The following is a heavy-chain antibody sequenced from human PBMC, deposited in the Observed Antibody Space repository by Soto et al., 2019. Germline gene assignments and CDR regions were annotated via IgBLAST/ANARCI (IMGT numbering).Heavy chain of an antibody. D-gene: IGHD3-3*01. V-gene: IGHV4-30-4*01. CDR3: ASFGVASMNWFDP. CDR2: IDYSGNT. Sequence: QVQLQESGPGLAETLSLTCTVSGVSITRGDYYWNWIRQPPGKGPEWIGNIDYSGNTYYNPSLKSRVTISLDTSKNQFSLKRRSVTAADTAVYYCASFGVASMNWFDPWGQGTLVTVSS. J-gene: IGHJ5*02. CDR1: GVSITRGDYY.